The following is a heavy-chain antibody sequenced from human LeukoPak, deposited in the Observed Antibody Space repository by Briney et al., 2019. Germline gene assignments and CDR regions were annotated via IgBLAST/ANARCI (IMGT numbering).Heavy chain of an antibody. CDR1: GFTFSSYE. CDR2: ISDSGGST. CDR3: VRGYSFGPYGMDV. V-gene: IGHV3-64D*09. Sequence: GGSLRLSCAASGFTFSSYEMNWVRQAPGKGLEYVSAISDSGGSTYYADSVKGGFTISRDNSKNTLYLQMSSLRAEDTAVYFCVRGYSFGPYGMDVWGQGTTVTVSS. D-gene: IGHD2-15*01. J-gene: IGHJ6*02.